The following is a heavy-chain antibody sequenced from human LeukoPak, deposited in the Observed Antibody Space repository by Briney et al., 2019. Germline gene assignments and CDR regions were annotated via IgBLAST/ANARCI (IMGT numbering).Heavy chain of an antibody. Sequence: SETLSLTCTVSGGSISSGDYYWSWIRQPPGTGLEWIGYIYYSGSTYYNPSLKSRVTISVDTSKNQFSLELSSVTAADTAVYYCAVLAENPFDYWGQGTLVTVSS. CDR1: GGSISSGDYY. D-gene: IGHD3-10*01. CDR2: IYYSGST. V-gene: IGHV4-30-4*01. J-gene: IGHJ4*02. CDR3: AVLAENPFDY.